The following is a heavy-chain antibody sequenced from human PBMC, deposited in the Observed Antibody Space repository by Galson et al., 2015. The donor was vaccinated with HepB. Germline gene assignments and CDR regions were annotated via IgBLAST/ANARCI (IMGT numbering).Heavy chain of an antibody. V-gene: IGHV1-8*01. CDR3: ARDRGGAYVGSGSYYGRPSYYGMDV. J-gene: IGHJ6*02. CDR1: GYTFTSYD. D-gene: IGHD3-10*01. CDR2: MNPNSGNT. Sequence: SVKVSCKASGYTFTSYDINWVRQATGQGLEWMGWMNPNSGNTGYAQKFQGRVTMTRDTSTSTVYMELSSLRSEDTAVYYCARDRGGAYVGSGSYYGRPSYYGMDVWGQGTTVTVSS.